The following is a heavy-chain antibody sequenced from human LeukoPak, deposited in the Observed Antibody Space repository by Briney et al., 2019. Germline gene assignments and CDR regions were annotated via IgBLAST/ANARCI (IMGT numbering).Heavy chain of an antibody. J-gene: IGHJ6*02. CDR2: INHSGST. V-gene: IGHV4-34*01. CDR3: ARVGGSGSYYNVKGVYGMDV. CDR1: GGSFSGYY. D-gene: IGHD3-10*01. Sequence: SETLSLTCAVYGGSFSGYYWSWIRQPPGKGLEWIGEINHSGSTNYNPSLKSRVTISVDTSKNQFSLKLSSVTAADTAVYYRARVGGSGSYYNVKGVYGMDVWGQGTTVTVSS.